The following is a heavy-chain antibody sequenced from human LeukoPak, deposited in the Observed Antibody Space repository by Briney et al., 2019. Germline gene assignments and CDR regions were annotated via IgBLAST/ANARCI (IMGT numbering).Heavy chain of an antibody. CDR1: RGSFNGYY. J-gene: IGHJ4*02. D-gene: IGHD3-22*01. CDR3: ASYYYDSIGHYGVLDN. CDR2: NNHSGST. V-gene: IGHV4-34*01. Sequence: SETLSLTCAVYRGSFNGYYWGWIRQPPGKGLEWMGENNHSGSTNYNPSLKSRVTISVDTSKNQFSLKLSSVTAADTAVYYCASYYYDSIGHYGVLDNWGQGNLVTVSS.